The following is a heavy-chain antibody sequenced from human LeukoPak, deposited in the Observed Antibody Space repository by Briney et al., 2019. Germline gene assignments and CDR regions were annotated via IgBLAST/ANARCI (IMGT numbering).Heavy chain of an antibody. CDR2: ISYDGSNT. Sequence: PGRSLRLSCAASGFTFSSYGMHWVRQAPGKGLEWVAGISYDGSNTYYAASVKGRFTISRDNSKNTLYLQMNSLRAEDTAVYYCATSDILTGWVSLAPDYWGQGTLVTVSS. J-gene: IGHJ4*02. D-gene: IGHD3-9*01. V-gene: IGHV3-30*03. CDR3: ATSDILTGWVSLAPDY. CDR1: GFTFSSYG.